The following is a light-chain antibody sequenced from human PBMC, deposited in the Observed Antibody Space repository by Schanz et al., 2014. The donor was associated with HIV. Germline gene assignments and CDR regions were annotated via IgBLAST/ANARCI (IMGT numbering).Light chain of an antibody. CDR3: QQYYITPRT. Sequence: DIVMAQSPDSLAVSLGERATIRCQSSQSVLYNSNNKNYLAWYQQKPGQPPKLLIYWASTRESGVPDRFSGGGSGTDFTLTIGSLQAEDVAVYYCQQYYITPRTFGQGTKVEIK. CDR1: QSVLYNSNNKNY. CDR2: WAS. V-gene: IGKV4-1*01. J-gene: IGKJ1*01.